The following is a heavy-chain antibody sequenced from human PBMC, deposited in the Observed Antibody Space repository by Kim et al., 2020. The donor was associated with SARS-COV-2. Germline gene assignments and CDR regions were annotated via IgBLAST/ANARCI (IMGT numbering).Heavy chain of an antibody. CDR3: ARDRTGIAVAGNNY. J-gene: IGHJ4*02. V-gene: IGHV3-30*04. D-gene: IGHD6-19*01. Sequence: GGSLRLSCAASGFTFSSYAMHWVRQAPGKGLEWVAVISYDGSNKYYADSVKGRFTISRDNSKNTLYLQMNSLRAEDTAVYYCARDRTGIAVAGNNYWGQGTLVTVSS. CDR1: GFTFSSYA. CDR2: ISYDGSNK.